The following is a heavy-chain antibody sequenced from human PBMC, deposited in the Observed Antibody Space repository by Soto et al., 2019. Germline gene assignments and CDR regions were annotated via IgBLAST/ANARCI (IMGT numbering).Heavy chain of an antibody. CDR2: IYWDDDK. Sequence: QITLKESGPTLVKPTQTLTLTCTFSGLSLSTSGVGVGWIRQPPGKALEWLALIYWDDDKRYSPSLKSRLTVTKDTSKNQVVLTKTSMDHVDTVTYYCAHSRIRDGYKYQYYFEYWGQGTLVTVSS. D-gene: IGHD2-2*01. CDR1: GLSLSTSGVG. J-gene: IGHJ4*02. V-gene: IGHV2-5*02. CDR3: AHSRIRDGYKYQYYFEY.